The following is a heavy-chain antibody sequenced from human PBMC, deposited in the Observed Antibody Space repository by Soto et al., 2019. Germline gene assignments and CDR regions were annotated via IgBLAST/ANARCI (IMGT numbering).Heavy chain of an antibody. D-gene: IGHD6-13*01. Sequence: KASETLSLTCTVSGGSVSSGSYYWSWIRQPPGKGLEWIGYIYYSGSTNYNPSLKSRVTISVDTSKNQFSLKLSSVTAADTAVYYCAGMISSSWNYYYYYGMDVWGQGTTVTVSS. CDR2: IYYSGST. CDR3: AGMISSSWNYYYYYGMDV. V-gene: IGHV4-61*01. J-gene: IGHJ6*02. CDR1: GGSVSSGSYY.